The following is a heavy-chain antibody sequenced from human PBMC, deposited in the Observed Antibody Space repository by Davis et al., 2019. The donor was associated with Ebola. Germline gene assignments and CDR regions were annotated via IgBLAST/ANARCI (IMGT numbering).Heavy chain of an antibody. D-gene: IGHD3-10*01. J-gene: IGHJ4*02. V-gene: IGHV3-48*02. CDR3: ARGVENYYGSGSTDY. CDR2: ISSSSSTI. Sequence: GESLKISCAASGFTFSSYSMNWVRQAPGKGLEWVSYISSSSSTIYYADSVKGRFTISRDNAKNSLYLQMNSLRDEDTAVYYCARGVENYYGSGSTDYWGQGTLVTVSS. CDR1: GFTFSSYS.